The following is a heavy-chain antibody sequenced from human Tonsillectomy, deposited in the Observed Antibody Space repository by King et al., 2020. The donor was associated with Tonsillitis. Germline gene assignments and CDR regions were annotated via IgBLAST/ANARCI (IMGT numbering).Heavy chain of an antibody. D-gene: IGHD4-23*01. V-gene: IGHV1-69*04. CDR1: GGTFSTNS. CDR2: ILPILDVA. CDR3: ASGANSRMDL. J-gene: IGHJ6*02. Sequence: QLVQSGTEVKKPGSSVKVACKASGGTFSTNSVNWVRQAPGQGLEWMGRILPILDVANYAQKFQGRVTITADKSTSTAYMELSSLRSEDSAVYYCASGANSRMDLWGPGTTVTVSS.